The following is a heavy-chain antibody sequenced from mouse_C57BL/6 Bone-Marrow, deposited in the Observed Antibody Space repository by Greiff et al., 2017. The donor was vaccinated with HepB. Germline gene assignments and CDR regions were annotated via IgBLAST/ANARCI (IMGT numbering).Heavy chain of an antibody. D-gene: IGHD1-1*01. CDR1: YTFS. V-gene: IGHV1-87*01. CDR2: GQGLEWIG. CDR3: AEDSAVYYCACRDGRYAMDY. Sequence: VQRVESGPELARPWASVKISCQAFYTFSRRVLFAIWDTNYWMQWVKQRPGQGLEWIGAIFPGNGDTSYNQKFKGKATLTADKSSSKASMQLSSLTAEDSAVYYCACRDGRYAMDYWGQGTSVTVSS. J-gene: IGHJ4*01.